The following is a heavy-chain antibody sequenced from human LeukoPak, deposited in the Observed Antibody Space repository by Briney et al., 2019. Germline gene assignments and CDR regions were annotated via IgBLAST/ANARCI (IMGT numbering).Heavy chain of an antibody. J-gene: IGHJ3*02. Sequence: GGSLRLSCAASGFMFSSYWMSWVRQAPGKGLEWVADIKEDGSEKSYVDSVKGRFTISRDNAKNSLYLQMNSLRAEDTAVYYCAREGWYSAFDIWGQGTMVTVSS. V-gene: IGHV3-7*01. CDR2: IKEDGSEK. CDR3: AREGWYSAFDI. CDR1: GFMFSSYW. D-gene: IGHD6-19*01.